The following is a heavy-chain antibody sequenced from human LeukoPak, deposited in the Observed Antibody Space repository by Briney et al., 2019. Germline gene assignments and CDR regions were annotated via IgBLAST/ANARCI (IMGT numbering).Heavy chain of an antibody. CDR3: ARHGRSYYDSSGYEYFDY. D-gene: IGHD3-22*01. V-gene: IGHV4-39*01. CDR2: IYYSGST. J-gene: IGHJ4*02. CDR1: GGSISSSSYY. Sequence: SETLSLTRTVSGGSISSSSYYWGWIRQPPGKGLEWIGSIYYSGSTYYNPSLKSRVTISVDTSKNQFSLKLSSVTTADTAVYYCARHGRSYYDSSGYEYFDYWGQGTLVTVSS.